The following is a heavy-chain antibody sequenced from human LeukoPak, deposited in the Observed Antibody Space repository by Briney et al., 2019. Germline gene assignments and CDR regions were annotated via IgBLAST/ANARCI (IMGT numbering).Heavy chain of an antibody. V-gene: IGHV3-23*01. J-gene: IGHJ5*02. CDR1: GFTFSNYN. D-gene: IGHD6-19*01. CDR3: AKDGTSGWYVGNWFDP. Sequence: PGGSLRLSCAASGFTFSNYNMNWVRQAPGKGLEWVSGISGGGSSTYDADSVMGRFTISRDNSKNTLYLQMNSLRAEDTAVYYCAKDGTSGWYVGNWFDPWGQGTLVTVSS. CDR2: ISGGGSST.